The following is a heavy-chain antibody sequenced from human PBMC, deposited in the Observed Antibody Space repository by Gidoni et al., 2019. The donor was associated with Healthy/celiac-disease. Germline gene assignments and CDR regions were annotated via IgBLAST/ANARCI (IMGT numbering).Heavy chain of an antibody. V-gene: IGHV3-33*08. CDR1: GFTFSSYG. D-gene: IGHD3-3*01. Sequence: QVQLVESGGGVVQPGRSLRLSCAASGFTFSSYGMHWVRQAPGKGLGWVAVIWYDGSNKYYADSVKGRFTISRDNSKNTLYLQMNSLRAEDTAVYYCARDYYDFWSGHRFVDFRYMDVWGKGTTVTVSS. CDR3: ARDYYDFWSGHRFVDFRYMDV. J-gene: IGHJ6*03. CDR2: IWYDGSNK.